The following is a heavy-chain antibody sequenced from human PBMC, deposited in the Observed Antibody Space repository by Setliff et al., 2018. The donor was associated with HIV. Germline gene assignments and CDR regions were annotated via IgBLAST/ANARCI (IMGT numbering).Heavy chain of an antibody. CDR3: AREDALTQQFDS. J-gene: IGHJ4*02. CDR2: IYTSGNT. D-gene: IGHD6-13*01. CDR1: GGSISSGNSY. Sequence: PSETLSLTCTVSGGSISSGNSYWSWIRQPAVKGLEWIGHIYTSGNTNYNPSLKNRVTISIDTSKNQFSLKLTSVTAADTAVYSCAREDALTQQFDSWGQGTLVTVSS. V-gene: IGHV4-61*09.